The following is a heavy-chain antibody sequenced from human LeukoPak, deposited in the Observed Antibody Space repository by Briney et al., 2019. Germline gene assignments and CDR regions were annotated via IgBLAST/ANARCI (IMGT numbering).Heavy chain of an antibody. CDR1: GYTFTGYY. D-gene: IGHD6-19*01. CDR2: INPNSGGT. J-gene: IGHJ4*02. V-gene: IGHV1-2*02. Sequence: ASVKVSCKASGYTFTGYYMHWVRQAPGQGLEWMGWINPNSGGTNYAQKFQGRVTMTRDTSTSTVYMELSSLRSEDTAVYYCARGNKGWLELDYWGQGTLVTVSS. CDR3: ARGNKGWLELDY.